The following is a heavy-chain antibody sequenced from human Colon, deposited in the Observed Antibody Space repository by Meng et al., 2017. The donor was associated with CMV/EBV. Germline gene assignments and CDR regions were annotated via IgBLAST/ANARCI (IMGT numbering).Heavy chain of an antibody. CDR2: NYNGDNT. D-gene: IGHD2-15*01. CDR3: VTKRAKYCSSGPCPGYFDN. J-gene: IGHJ4*02. CDR1: GFAVGGAY. Sequence: GESLKISCAASGFAVGGAYMAWVRQAPGKGLEWVSINYNGDNTFYADSVRGRFTISRDSSQNTLFLQMNSLTNGDTAVYYCVTKRAKYCSSGPCPGYFDNWGQGTLVTVSS. V-gene: IGHV3-53*01.